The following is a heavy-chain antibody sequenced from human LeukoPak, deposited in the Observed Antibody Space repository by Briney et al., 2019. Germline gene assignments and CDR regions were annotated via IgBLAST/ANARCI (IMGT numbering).Heavy chain of an antibody. CDR2: IKQDGSEK. Sequence: GGSLRLSCTASGFTFSGYWMSWVRQAPGKGLEWVANIKQDGSEKFYVDSVKGRFTISRDSAKNSLFLQMNSLRAEDTAVYYCARLGAYCSSTSCPGGFDYWGQGTLVTVSS. J-gene: IGHJ4*02. CDR1: GFTFSGYW. V-gene: IGHV3-7*01. D-gene: IGHD2-2*01. CDR3: ARLGAYCSSTSCPGGFDY.